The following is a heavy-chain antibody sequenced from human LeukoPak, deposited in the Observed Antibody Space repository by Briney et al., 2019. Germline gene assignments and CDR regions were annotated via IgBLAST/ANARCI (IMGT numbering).Heavy chain of an antibody. CDR3: ARGTAGYHSSYFDY. CDR1: GFTFGSPW. V-gene: IGHV3-74*01. Sequence: GGSLRLSCAASGFTFGSPWMHWVRQAPGKGLVWASRINSDGGATAYADSVKGRFTISRDNAENTLYLQMNSLRAEDTAVYYCARGTAGYHSSYFDYWGQGTLVTVSS. D-gene: IGHD3-16*02. CDR2: INSDGGAT. J-gene: IGHJ4*02.